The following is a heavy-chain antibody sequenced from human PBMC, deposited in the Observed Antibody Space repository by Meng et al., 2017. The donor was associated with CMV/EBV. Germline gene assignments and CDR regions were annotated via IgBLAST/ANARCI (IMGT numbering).Heavy chain of an antibody. V-gene: IGHV3-21*01. J-gene: IGHJ6*02. CDR1: GFTFSSYS. CDR2: ISSSSSYI. Sequence: GGSLRLSCAASGFTFSSYSMNWVRQAPGKGLEWVSSISSSSSYIYYADSVKGRFTISRDNAKNSLYLQKNSLRAEDTAVYYCARGRANTFMWVERLPYCSGGSCYDPYYYYGMDVWGQETTVTVSS. CDR3: ARGRANTFMWVERLPYCSGGSCYDPYYYYGMDV. D-gene: IGHD2-15*01.